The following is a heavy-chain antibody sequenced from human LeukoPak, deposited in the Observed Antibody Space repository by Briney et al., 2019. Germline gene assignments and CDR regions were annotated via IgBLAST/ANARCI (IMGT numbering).Heavy chain of an antibody. J-gene: IGHJ4*02. CDR1: GFTFSSYA. V-gene: IGHV3-30*09. CDR3: ARSPVFYGDCYFDY. Sequence: GGSLRLSCAASGFTFSSYAIHWVRQAPGKGLEWVAIISYDGSYKYYADSVKGRFAISRGNSKNTLFLQMNSLRAEDTAVYYCARSPVFYGDCYFDYWGQGTLVTVSS. CDR2: ISYDGSYK. D-gene: IGHD4-17*01.